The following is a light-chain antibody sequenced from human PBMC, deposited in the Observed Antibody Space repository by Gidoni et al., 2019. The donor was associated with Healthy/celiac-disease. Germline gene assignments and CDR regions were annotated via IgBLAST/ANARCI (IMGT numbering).Light chain of an antibody. CDR1: QSASSSY. CDR3: QQYGSSPPYT. V-gene: IGKV3-20*01. CDR2: GAS. J-gene: IGKJ2*01. Sequence: EIVLTQSPGTLSLSPGERATLSCRASQSASSSYVAWYQQTPGQAPRLLIYGASSRATGIPDRFSGSVSGTDFTLTISRLEPEDFAVYYCQQYGSSPPYTFGQXTKLEIK.